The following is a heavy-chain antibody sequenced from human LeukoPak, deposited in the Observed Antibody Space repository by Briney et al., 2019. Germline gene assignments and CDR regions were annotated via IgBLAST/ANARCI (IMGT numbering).Heavy chain of an antibody. CDR3: ARPGTSSNDY. D-gene: IGHD2-2*01. J-gene: IGHJ4*02. CDR2: IHYSGTT. Sequence: PSETLSLTCTVSGGSITSSSYYWGWIRQPPGKGLEWIGSIHYSGTTYYNPSLQSRVTISVDTSKNQFSLKLSSVTAADTAVYYCARPGTSSNDYWGQGTLVTVSP. V-gene: IGHV4-39*01. CDR1: GGSITSSSYY.